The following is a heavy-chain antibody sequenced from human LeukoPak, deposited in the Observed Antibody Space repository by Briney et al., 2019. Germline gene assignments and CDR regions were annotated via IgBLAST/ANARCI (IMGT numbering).Heavy chain of an antibody. J-gene: IGHJ4*02. V-gene: IGHV4-39*01. CDR3: ARLGGYDFWSGYYR. D-gene: IGHD3-3*01. CDR1: GGSISSSSYY. CDR2: IYYSGST. Sequence: SETLSLTCTVSGGSISSSSYYWGWIRQHPGKGLEWIGSIYYSGSTYYNPSLKSRVTISVDTSKNQFSLKLSSVTAADTAVYYCARLGGYDFWSGYYRWGQGTLVTVSS.